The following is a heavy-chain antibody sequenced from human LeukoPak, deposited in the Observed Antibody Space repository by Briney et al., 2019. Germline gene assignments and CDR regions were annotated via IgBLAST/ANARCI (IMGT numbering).Heavy chain of an antibody. V-gene: IGHV4-59*08. CDR3: ARKDGDL. CDR1: GGSISNYH. CDR2: IYYSGNT. Sequence: SETLSLTCTVSGGSISNYHWSWIRQPPGKGLEWIGYIYYSGNTNYNPSLKSRLTISLDTSKNQVSLRLSSVTAADTAVYHCARKDGDLWGQGTLVTVSS. J-gene: IGHJ5*02.